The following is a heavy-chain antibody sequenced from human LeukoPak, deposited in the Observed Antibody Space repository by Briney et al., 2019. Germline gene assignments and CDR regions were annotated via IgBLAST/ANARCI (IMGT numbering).Heavy chain of an antibody. D-gene: IGHD3-3*02. CDR2: ISFSGGNT. CDR1: GFTFSSYA. Sequence: GGSLRLSCAASGFTFSSYAMSWVRQAPGKGLEWVSLISFSGGNTYYADSMKGRFTISRDNYKDTLYLQMNSLRAEDTAMYYCARDIEFSTWGLGTMVTVSS. V-gene: IGHV3-23*01. CDR3: ARDIEFST. J-gene: IGHJ3*01.